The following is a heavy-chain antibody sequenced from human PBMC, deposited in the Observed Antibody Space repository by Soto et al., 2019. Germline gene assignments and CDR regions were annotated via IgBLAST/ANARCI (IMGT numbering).Heavy chain of an antibody. CDR1: EFTLSTYA. D-gene: IGHD3-22*01. V-gene: IGHV3-23*01. CDR3: AKNPGYYYDSTGYHFDY. CDR2: ISYGGGTT. Sequence: GGSLRLSCAASEFTLSTYAMSWVRQAPGKGLEWVSAISYGGGTTYYADSVKGRFTISRDNSKNTLYLQMNSLRAEDTAVYYCAKNPGYYYDSTGYHFDYWGQGTLVTVSS. J-gene: IGHJ4*02.